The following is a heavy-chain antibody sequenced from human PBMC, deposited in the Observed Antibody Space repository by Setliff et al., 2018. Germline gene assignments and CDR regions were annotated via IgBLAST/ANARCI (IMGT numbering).Heavy chain of an antibody. Sequence: EASVKVSCKASGYTFTSYYMHWVRQAPGQGLEWMGIINPSGGFTSYAQKFQDRVTMTRDTSTSTVYMELSSLRSGDTAMYYCARELLFGGVIFGYWGQGTLVTVSS. CDR2: INPSGGFT. CDR1: GYTFTSYY. J-gene: IGHJ4*02. D-gene: IGHD3-3*01. V-gene: IGHV1-46*01. CDR3: ARELLFGGVIFGY.